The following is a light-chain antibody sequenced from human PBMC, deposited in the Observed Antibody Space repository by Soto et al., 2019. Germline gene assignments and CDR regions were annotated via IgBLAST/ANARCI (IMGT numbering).Light chain of an antibody. CDR3: QQYGSSGT. J-gene: IGKJ4*02. CDR1: QSISSSY. CDR2: GAS. Sequence: EIVLTQSPGTLSLSPGERATLSCRASQSISSSYLAWYQQKPGQAPRLPIYGASSRATGIPDRFSGSGSGTDFTLTISRLEPEEFAVDDCQQYGSSGTFGGGTKVDIK. V-gene: IGKV3-20*01.